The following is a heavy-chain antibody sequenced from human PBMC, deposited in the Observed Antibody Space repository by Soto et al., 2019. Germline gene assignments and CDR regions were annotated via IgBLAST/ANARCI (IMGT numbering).Heavy chain of an antibody. CDR3: ARGWGYDSTDYYYAY. CDR2: IIPIFCTA. D-gene: IGHD3-22*01. J-gene: IGHJ4*02. Sequence: QVQLVQSGAEVRKPGSSVRVSCKASGGSFNRHTISWVRQAPGQGLEWMGGIIPIFCTANHAQKFQGRVTIIADESTSTVYMELSSLRSDDTAIYYCARGWGYDSTDYYYAYWGQGTLVIVCS. V-gene: IGHV1-69*01. CDR1: GGSFNRHT.